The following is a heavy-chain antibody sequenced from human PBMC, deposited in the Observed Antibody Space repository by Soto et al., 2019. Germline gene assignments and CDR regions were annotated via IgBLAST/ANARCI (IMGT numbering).Heavy chain of an antibody. CDR1: GYTFTSCD. CDR3: VRWPDGYYYYGMDV. Sequence: QVQLVQSGAEVKKPGASVKVSFKACGYTFTSCDINWVRRATGRGLEWMGWMNPNSGNTGYAQKFQGRVTMTRNTSISTAYMELSSLRSEDTAVYYCVRWPDGYYYYGMDVWGQGTTVTFPS. CDR2: MNPNSGNT. J-gene: IGHJ6*02. V-gene: IGHV1-8*01.